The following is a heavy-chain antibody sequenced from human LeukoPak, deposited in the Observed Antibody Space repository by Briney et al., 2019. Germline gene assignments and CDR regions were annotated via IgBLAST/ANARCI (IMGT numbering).Heavy chain of an antibody. CDR2: INAGNGNT. Sequence: GASVKVSCKASGYTFTSYAMHWVRQAPGQRLEWMGWINAGNGNTKYSQKFQGRVTMTRDTSTSTVYMELSSLRSEDTAVYYCARGGPEYLSDYWGQGTLVTVSS. J-gene: IGHJ4*02. V-gene: IGHV1-3*01. CDR1: GYTFTSYA. D-gene: IGHD2-2*02. CDR3: ARGGPEYLSDY.